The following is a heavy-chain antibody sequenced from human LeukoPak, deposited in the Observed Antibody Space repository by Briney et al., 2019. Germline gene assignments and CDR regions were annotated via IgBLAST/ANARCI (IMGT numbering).Heavy chain of an antibody. Sequence: SEALSLTCTVSGYSISTSYYWGWIRQPPGKGLEWIGSIYHSGNTYYNPSLKSRVTISVDTSKNQFSLKLNSVTAADTAVYYCARAGYGDSDFDYWGQGTLVTVSS. CDR1: GYSISTSYY. V-gene: IGHV4-38-2*02. CDR3: ARAGYGDSDFDY. CDR2: IYHSGNT. D-gene: IGHD4-17*01. J-gene: IGHJ4*02.